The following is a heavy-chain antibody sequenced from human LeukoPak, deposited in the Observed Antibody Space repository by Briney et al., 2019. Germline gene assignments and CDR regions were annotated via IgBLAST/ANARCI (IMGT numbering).Heavy chain of an antibody. CDR1: GLTFSSYA. Sequence: GGSLRLSCAASGLTFSSYAMTWVGQAPGEGVEGVSAISGIGGSAFYADFVKGRFTISRDNSKNTLYLQMNSLRAEDTAVYYCAKSSKAVMYYFDYWGQGTLVTVSS. D-gene: IGHD3-16*01. CDR3: AKSSKAVMYYFDY. J-gene: IGHJ4*02. CDR2: ISGIGGSA. V-gene: IGHV3-23*01.